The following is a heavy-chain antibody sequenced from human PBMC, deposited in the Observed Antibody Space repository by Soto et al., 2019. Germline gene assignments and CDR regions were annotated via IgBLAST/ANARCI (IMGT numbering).Heavy chain of an antibody. CDR1: GGSISSGGYY. CDR2: IHHIGST. Sequence: QVQLQESGPGLVKPSQTLSLSCTVSGGSISSGGYYWSWIRQHPGKGLEWIGYIHHIGSTYYNPSLKSRVVISVDTSKNQFALRLRSVTAADTAMYYCARVPVAPENWFDPWGQGTLVIVSA. CDR3: ARVPVAPENWFDP. J-gene: IGHJ5*02. V-gene: IGHV4-31*03.